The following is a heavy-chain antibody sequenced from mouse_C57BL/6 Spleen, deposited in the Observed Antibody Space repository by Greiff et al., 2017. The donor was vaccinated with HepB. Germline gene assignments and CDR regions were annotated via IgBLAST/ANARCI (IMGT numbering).Heavy chain of an antibody. V-gene: IGHV1-53*01. CDR2: INPSNGGT. Sequence: VQLQQPGTELVKPGASVKLSCKASGYTFTSYWMRWVKQRPGQGLEWIGNINPSNGGTNYNEKFKSKATLTVDKSSSTAYMQLSSLTSEDSAVYYCARSDYYGSSYPWYFDVWGTGTTVTVAS. D-gene: IGHD1-1*01. CDR1: GYTFTSYW. J-gene: IGHJ1*03. CDR3: ARSDYYGSSYPWYFDV.